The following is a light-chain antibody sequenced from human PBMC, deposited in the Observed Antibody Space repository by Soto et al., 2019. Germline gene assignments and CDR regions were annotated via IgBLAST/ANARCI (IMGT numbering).Light chain of an antibody. J-gene: IGKJ5*01. CDR3: HQRIDWPPGT. CDR1: QSVSSY. CDR2: DAS. V-gene: IGKV3-11*01. Sequence: EIVLTQSPATLSLSPGERATLSCRASQSVSSYLAWYQHKPGQAPRLLIYDASNRATGIPARFSGSGSGTDFTLTISSLEPEDFAVYYCHQRIDWPPGTFGQGTRLEIK.